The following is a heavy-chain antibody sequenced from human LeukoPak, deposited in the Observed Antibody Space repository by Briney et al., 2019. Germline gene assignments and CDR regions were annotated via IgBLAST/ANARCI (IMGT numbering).Heavy chain of an antibody. Sequence: GGSLRLSCATSEFIFSTYSMNWVRQAPGKGLEWVSSISGTSTYINYAGSVRGRFTISRDNAKNSLYLQMNSLRAEDTAVYYCARDKGSGWFDCDYWGQGTLVTVSS. CDR3: ARDKGSGWFDCDY. D-gene: IGHD6-19*01. V-gene: IGHV3-21*01. CDR1: EFIFSTYS. J-gene: IGHJ4*02. CDR2: ISGTSTYI.